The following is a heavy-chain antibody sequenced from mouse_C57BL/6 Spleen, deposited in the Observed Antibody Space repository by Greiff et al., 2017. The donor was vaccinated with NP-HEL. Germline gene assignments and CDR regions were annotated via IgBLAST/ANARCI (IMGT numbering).Heavy chain of an antibody. Sequence: QVQLQQPGAELVMPGASVKLSCKASGYTFTSYWMHWVKQRPGQGLEWIGEIDPSDSYTNYNHKFKGKSTLTVDKSSSPAYMQRSSLTSEDSAVYYCARTGGRWYFDVWGTGTTVTVSS. CDR1: GYTFTSYW. CDR3: ARTGGRWYFDV. V-gene: IGHV1-69*01. CDR2: IDPSDSYT. D-gene: IGHD3-3*01. J-gene: IGHJ1*03.